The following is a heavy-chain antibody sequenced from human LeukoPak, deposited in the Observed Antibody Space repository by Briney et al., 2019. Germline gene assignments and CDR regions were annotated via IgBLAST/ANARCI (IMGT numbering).Heavy chain of an antibody. V-gene: IGHV4-59*08. J-gene: IGHJ1*01. CDR3: ARSHRSSGWSQEYFQH. Sequence: SETLSLTCTVSGDSISSYYWSWIRQPPGKGLEWIGYIYLSGSTNYNPSLKSRVTISIDTSKNQFSLKLSSVTAADTAVYFCARSHRSSGWSQEYFQHWGQGTLVTVSS. CDR1: GDSISSYY. CDR2: IYLSGST. D-gene: IGHD6-19*01.